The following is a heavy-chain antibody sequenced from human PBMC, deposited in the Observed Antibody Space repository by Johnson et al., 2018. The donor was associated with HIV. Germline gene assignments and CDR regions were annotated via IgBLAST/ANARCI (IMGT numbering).Heavy chain of an antibody. CDR2: IRSKANSYAT. CDR3: AKEQESIPLNDAFDI. J-gene: IGHJ3*02. Sequence: VQLVESGGGLVQPGGSLKLSCAASGFTFSGSAMHWVRQASGKGLEWVGRIRSKANSYATAYAASVKGRFTISRDNSKNPLSLQMNSLRAEDTAVYYCAKEQESIPLNDAFDIWGQGTLVTVSS. D-gene: IGHD1/OR15-1a*01. CDR1: GFTFSGSA. V-gene: IGHV3-73*02.